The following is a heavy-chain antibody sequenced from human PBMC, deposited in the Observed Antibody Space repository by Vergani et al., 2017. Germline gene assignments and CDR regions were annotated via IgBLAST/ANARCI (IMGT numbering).Heavy chain of an antibody. J-gene: IGHJ6*02. CDR1: GFTFSSYG. V-gene: IGHV3-30*02. Sequence: QVQLVESGGGVVQPGGSLRLSCAASGFTFSSYGMHWVRQAPGKGLEWVAFIRYDGSNKYYADSVKGRFTISRDNSKNTLYLQMNSLRAEDTAVYYFAKESGCSCGSCYSLYSNYYYYGMDVWGQGTTVTVSS. D-gene: IGHD2-15*01. CDR2: IRYDGSNK. CDR3: AKESGCSCGSCYSLYSNYYYYGMDV.